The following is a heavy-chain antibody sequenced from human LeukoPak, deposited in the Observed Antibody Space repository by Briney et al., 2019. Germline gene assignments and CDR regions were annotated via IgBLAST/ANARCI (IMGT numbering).Heavy chain of an antibody. V-gene: IGHV1-18*01. CDR3: ARRTLDSSGYVFGHPTEPFYFDF. Sequence: ASVKVSCKASGYTFTRYGINWVRQAPGQGLEWVGWISVYNDATSYEQKLQGRVSLTTDPSTNTAYMELNSLRSDDTAIYYCARRTLDSSGYVFGHPTEPFYFDFWGQGTLVTVSS. D-gene: IGHD3-22*01. CDR1: GYTFTRYG. CDR2: ISVYNDAT. J-gene: IGHJ4*02.